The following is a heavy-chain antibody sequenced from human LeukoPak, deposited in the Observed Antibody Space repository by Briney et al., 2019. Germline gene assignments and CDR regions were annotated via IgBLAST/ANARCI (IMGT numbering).Heavy chain of an antibody. J-gene: IGHJ6*04. CDR3: ARDNYGDYNYYYGMDV. CDR2: IYYSGGT. V-gene: IGHV4-59*01. D-gene: IGHD4-17*01. Sequence: SETLSLTCTVSGGSISSYYWSWIRQPPGKGLEWIGYIYYSGGTNYNPSLKSRVTISVDTSKNQFSLKLSSVTAADTAVHYCARDNYGDYNYYYGMDVWGKGTTVTVSS. CDR1: GGSISSYY.